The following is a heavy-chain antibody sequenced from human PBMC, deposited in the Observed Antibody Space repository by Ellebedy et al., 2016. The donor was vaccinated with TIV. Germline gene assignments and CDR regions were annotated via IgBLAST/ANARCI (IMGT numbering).Heavy chain of an antibody. V-gene: IGHV3-30*03. J-gene: IGHJ4*02. CDR1: GFSFSSYG. Sequence: GESLKISCAASGFSFSSYGMQWVRQAPGKGLEWVAVISDDGSHKYYADSVKGRFTISRDNSMTTLYLEMNSLRAEDTAVYYCARDLDKSSGWYGGAAYWGQGTLVTVSS. D-gene: IGHD6-19*01. CDR3: ARDLDKSSGWYGGAAY. CDR2: ISDDGSHK.